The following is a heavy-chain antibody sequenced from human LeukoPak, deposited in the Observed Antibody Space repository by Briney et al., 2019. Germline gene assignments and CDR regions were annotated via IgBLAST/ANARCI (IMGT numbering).Heavy chain of an antibody. V-gene: IGHV3-74*01. CDR1: GFTFSSYW. D-gene: IGHD4-17*01. J-gene: IGHJ2*01. Sequence: QTGGSLRLSCAASGFTFSSYWMHWVRQAPGKGLVWVSRINSDGSSTNYADSVKGRFTISRDNAKNTLYLQMNSLRVEDTAVYYCARVGYGDYRAYWYFDLWGRGTLVTVSS. CDR2: INSDGSST. CDR3: ARVGYGDYRAYWYFDL.